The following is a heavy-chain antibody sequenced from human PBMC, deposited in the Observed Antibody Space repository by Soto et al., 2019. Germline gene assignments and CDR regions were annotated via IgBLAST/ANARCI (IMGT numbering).Heavy chain of an antibody. CDR3: ARALGSWGSYYFDH. CDR1: GFSLDTWGVG. Sequence: QITLKESGPTLVRPTQTLTLTCTVSGFSLDTWGVGVGWIRQPPGKAPEWLALIYWDDDKRYSPSLKNRLTITKDTANNQVVLTAPNMDPVDTGTYYCARALGSWGSYYFDHWGQGTLVTVSS. V-gene: IGHV2-5*02. J-gene: IGHJ4*02. CDR2: IYWDDDK. D-gene: IGHD3-16*01.